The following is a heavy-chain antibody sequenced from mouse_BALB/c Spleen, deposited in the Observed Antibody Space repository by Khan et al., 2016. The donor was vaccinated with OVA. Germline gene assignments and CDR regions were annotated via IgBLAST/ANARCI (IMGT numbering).Heavy chain of an antibody. J-gene: IGHJ2*01. CDR1: GFSLTSYG. V-gene: IGHV2-2*02. Sequence: QVQLKQSGPGLVQPSQSLSITCTVSGFSLTSYGIHWVCQSPGKGLEWLGVIWSGGITDYNATFISRLSISKDISKSQVFFKMNSLQANDTAIYYCARNRNGYFDYWGQGTTLTVSS. CDR3: ARNRNGYFDY. D-gene: IGHD1-1*02. CDR2: IWSGGIT.